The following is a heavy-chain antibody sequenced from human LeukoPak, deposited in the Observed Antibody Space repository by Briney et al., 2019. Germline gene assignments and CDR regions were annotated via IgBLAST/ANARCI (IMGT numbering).Heavy chain of an antibody. CDR2: INPNSGGT. J-gene: IGHJ4*02. CDR3: ATIFVGSYFDY. Sequence: ASVNVSCKASGYTFTGYYMHWVRHAPAHGLEWMGWINPNSGGTNYAQKFQGRVTMTRDTSISTAYMELSRLRSDDTAVYYCATIFVGSYFDYWGQGTLVTVSS. CDR1: GYTFTGYY. V-gene: IGHV1-2*02. D-gene: IGHD3-3*01.